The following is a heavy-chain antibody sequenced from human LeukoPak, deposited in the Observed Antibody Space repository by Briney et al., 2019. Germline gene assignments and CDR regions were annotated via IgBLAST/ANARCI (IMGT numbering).Heavy chain of an antibody. D-gene: IGHD5-12*01. CDR3: ASIYSGYDL. CDR1: GGSFSGYY. V-gene: IGHV4-34*01. CDR2: INHSGST. Sequence: SETLSLTCAVYGGSFSGYYWSWIRQPPGKGLEWIGEINHSGSTNYNPSLKSRVTISVDTSKNQFSLKLSSVTAADTAVYYCASIYSGYDLWGQGTLVTVSS. J-gene: IGHJ4*02.